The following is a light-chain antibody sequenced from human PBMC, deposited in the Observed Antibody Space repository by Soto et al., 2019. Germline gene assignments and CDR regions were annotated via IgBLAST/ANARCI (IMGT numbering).Light chain of an antibody. V-gene: IGKV3-20*01. J-gene: IGKJ4*01. CDR1: QTVGSY. Sequence: EIVLTQSPGTLSLSPGEGATLSCRASQTVGSYLAWFRQTPGQAPRLLIYDTSIRATGIPARFSGSGSGTDFTLTISSLEAEDFAVYSCQQYGSSPLTFGGGTKVDIK. CDR3: QQYGSSPLT. CDR2: DTS.